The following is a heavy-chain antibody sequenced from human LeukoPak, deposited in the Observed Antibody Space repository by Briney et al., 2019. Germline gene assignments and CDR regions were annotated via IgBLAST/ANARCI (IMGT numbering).Heavy chain of an antibody. D-gene: IGHD6-13*01. J-gene: IGHJ6*02. V-gene: IGHV1-46*01. CDR3: ARDRQPVPGLEYGMDV. CDR2: INPSGGST. Sequence: ASVKVSCKASGYTFTNYHISWVRQAPGQGLERMGIINPSGGSTRYAQKFQGRVIMTRDTSTSTVYMELSSLRSEDTAVYYCARDRQPVPGLEYGMDVWGQGTTVTVSS. CDR1: GYTFTNYH.